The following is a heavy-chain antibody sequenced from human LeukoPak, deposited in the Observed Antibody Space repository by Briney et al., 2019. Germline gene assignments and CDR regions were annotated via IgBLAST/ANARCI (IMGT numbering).Heavy chain of an antibody. J-gene: IGHJ4*02. CDR3: ARYRRGSGGYQILSLNY. CDR1: GSTFISQV. Sequence: ASVKVSARPSGSTFISQVITWLRRATGRGLEWLGWLNPKSGNTGYAQKFQGRVTMTRNTSINTAYMELSSLTSEDTAVYYCARYRRGSGGYQILSLNYWGQGTLVIVSS. CDR2: LNPKSGNT. D-gene: IGHD2-15*01. V-gene: IGHV1-8*01.